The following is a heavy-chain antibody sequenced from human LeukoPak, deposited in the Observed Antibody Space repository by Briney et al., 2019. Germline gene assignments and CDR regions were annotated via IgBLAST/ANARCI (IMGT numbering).Heavy chain of an antibody. CDR1: GFTFSSYG. J-gene: IGHJ4*02. V-gene: IGHV3-30*02. D-gene: IGHD3-22*01. CDR3: AKDQTLYYYDSSGPFDY. CDR2: IRYDGSNK. Sequence: GGSLRLSCAASGFTFSSYGMHWVRQAPGKGLEWVAFIRYDGSNKYYADSVKGRFTISRDNSKNTLYLQMNSLRAEDTAVYYCAKDQTLYYYDSSGPFDYWGQGTLVTVSS.